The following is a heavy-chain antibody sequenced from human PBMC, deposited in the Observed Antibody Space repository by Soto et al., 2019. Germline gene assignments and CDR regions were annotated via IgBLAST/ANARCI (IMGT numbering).Heavy chain of an antibody. Sequence: PSETLSLTCAVYGGSFSGYHWSWIRQPPGKGLEWIGEINHSGSTNYNPSLKSRVTISVDTSKNQFSLKLSSVTAADTAVYYCASLGFLYYYYGLDVWGRGTTVTVSS. J-gene: IGHJ6*02. CDR3: ASLGFLYYYYGLDV. CDR2: INHSGST. CDR1: GGSFSGYH. V-gene: IGHV4-34*01. D-gene: IGHD3-10*01.